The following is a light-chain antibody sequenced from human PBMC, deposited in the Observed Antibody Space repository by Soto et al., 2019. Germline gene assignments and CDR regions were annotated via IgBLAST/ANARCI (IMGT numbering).Light chain of an antibody. CDR1: QSVSTW. CDR2: DVF. CDR3: QHYNDYSSWS. Sequence: DIQMTQSPSTLSASVEDRVTITCRASQSVSTWLAWYQQKPGQAPKLLIYDVFTLTSGVPSRFSGSGSGTEFTLTISGLQPGDFATYYCQHYNDYSSWSFGQGTKV. V-gene: IGKV1-5*01. J-gene: IGKJ1*01.